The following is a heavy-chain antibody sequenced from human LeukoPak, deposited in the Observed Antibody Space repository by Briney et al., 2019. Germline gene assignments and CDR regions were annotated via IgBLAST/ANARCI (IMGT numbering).Heavy chain of an antibody. V-gene: IGHV3-9*01. J-gene: IGHJ4*02. CDR3: AKETYIVVVPGALFDY. Sequence: GGSLRLSCAASGFTFDDYAMHWVRQAPGKGLEWVSGISWNSGSICYADSVKGRFTISRDNSKNTLYLQMNSLRAEDTAIYYCAKETYIVVVPGALFDYWGQGTLVTVSS. CDR2: ISWNSGSI. D-gene: IGHD2-2*01. CDR1: GFTFDDYA.